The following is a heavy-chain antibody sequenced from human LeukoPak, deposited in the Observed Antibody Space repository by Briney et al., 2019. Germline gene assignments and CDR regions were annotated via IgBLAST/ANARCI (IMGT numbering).Heavy chain of an antibody. V-gene: IGHV4-59*08. CDR1: GGSINNYY. CDR3: ARFSQYYDSPTHYLDY. CDR2: IYYTGST. D-gene: IGHD2/OR15-2a*01. J-gene: IGHJ4*02. Sequence: SETLSLTCTVSGGSINNYYWSWVRQPPGAGLEWLAYIYYTGSTNYNPSLKTRLTISVDTSKNQFSLRLNSVTAADTAVYYCARFSQYYDSPTHYLDYWGQGIQVTVSS.